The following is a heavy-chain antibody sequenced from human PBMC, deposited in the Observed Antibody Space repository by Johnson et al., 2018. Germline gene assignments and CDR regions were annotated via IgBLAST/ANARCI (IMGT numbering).Heavy chain of an antibody. D-gene: IGHD2-2*01. CDR1: GYSFTNSG. CDR3: VASTPSYYMDV. CDR2: ISAGKGNT. V-gene: IGHV1-3*01. Sequence: QVQLVQSGAEVKKXGASVKVSCKASGYSFTNSGMHWVRQAPGQRLEWMGWISAGKGNTKYSQKFQGRVTITRDTSASTAYMDLISLKSEDTAVYYCVASTPSYYMDVWGTGTTVTVSS. J-gene: IGHJ6*03.